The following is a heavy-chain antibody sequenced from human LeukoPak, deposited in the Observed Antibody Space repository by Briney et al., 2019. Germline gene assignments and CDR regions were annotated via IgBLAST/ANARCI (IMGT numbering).Heavy chain of an antibody. CDR3: ARRYCSRTSCPNDAFDI. Sequence: GGSLRLSCVASGFSFDDYAMHWVRQAPGKGLEWVSGISWNSVTRAYADSVKGRFTISRDNAKNSLYLQMNSLRVEDMAFYYCARRYCSRTSCPNDAFDIWGQGTMVTVSS. CDR2: ISWNSVTR. CDR1: GFSFDDYA. D-gene: IGHD2-2*01. V-gene: IGHV3-9*03. J-gene: IGHJ3*02.